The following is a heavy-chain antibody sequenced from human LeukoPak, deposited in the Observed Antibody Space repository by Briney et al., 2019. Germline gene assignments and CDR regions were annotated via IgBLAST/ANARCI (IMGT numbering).Heavy chain of an antibody. D-gene: IGHD4-11*01. CDR3: ARYSNEFDY. J-gene: IGHJ4*02. Sequence: SETLSLTCTVSGGSISSSSYYWGWIRQPPGKGLEWIGSIYYSGSTYYNPSLKSRVTISVDTSKNQFSLKLSSVTAADTAVYYCARYSNEFDYWGQGTLVTVSS. CDR1: GGSISSSSYY. V-gene: IGHV4-39*07. CDR2: IYYSGST.